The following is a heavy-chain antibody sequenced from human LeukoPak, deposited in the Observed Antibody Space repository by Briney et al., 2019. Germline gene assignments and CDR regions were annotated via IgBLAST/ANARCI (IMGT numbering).Heavy chain of an antibody. J-gene: IGHJ5*02. D-gene: IGHD3-10*01. V-gene: IGHV3-23*01. Sequence: GGSLRLSCTASGFIFRDHAMSWVRQAPGKGLEWVSAISGSGGSTYYADSVKGRFTISRDNSKNTLYLQMNSLRAEDTAVYYCAKDPNYYGSGSYGPWGQGTLVTVSS. CDR1: GFIFRDHA. CDR3: AKDPNYYGSGSYGP. CDR2: ISGSGGST.